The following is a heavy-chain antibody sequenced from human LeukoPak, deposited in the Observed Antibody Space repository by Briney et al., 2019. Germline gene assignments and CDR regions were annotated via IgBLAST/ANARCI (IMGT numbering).Heavy chain of an antibody. V-gene: IGHV4-39*01. Sequence: SETQSLTCTVSGGSISSSSYYWGWIRQPPGKGLEWIGSIYYSGSTYYNPSLKSRVTISVDTSKNQFSLKLSSVTAADTAVYYCARGFLGRRWLDYWGQGTLVTVSS. CDR2: IYYSGST. CDR3: ARGFLGRRWLDY. J-gene: IGHJ4*02. CDR1: GGSISSSSYY. D-gene: IGHD4-17*01.